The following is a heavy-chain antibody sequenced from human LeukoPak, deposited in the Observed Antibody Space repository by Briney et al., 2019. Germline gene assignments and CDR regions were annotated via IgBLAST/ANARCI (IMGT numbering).Heavy chain of an antibody. J-gene: IGHJ4*02. CDR3: ARGVRGGYYLDY. V-gene: IGHV3-74*01. CDR1: GFTFSNDW. D-gene: IGHD3-16*01. CDR2: IKFDGSST. Sequence: GGYLRLSCAASGFTFSNDWMHWVRQAPGKGLVWVSRIKFDGSSTNYADFVKGRFTISRDNARNTVYLQMNSLGAEDTAVYYCARGVRGGYYLDYWGLGSLVTVSP.